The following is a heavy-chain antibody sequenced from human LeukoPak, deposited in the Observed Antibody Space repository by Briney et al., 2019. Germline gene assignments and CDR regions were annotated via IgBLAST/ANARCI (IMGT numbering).Heavy chain of an antibody. CDR2: ISSSSSYI. J-gene: IGHJ4*02. D-gene: IGHD6-13*01. V-gene: IGHV3-21*01. CDR3: ARENVAAGDY. CDR1: GFTFSSYR. Sequence: GGSLRLSCAASGFTFSSYRMNWVRQAPGKGLAWVSSISSSSSYISYADSVKGRFTISRDNAKNSLYLQMNSLRAEDTAVYYCARENVAAGDYWGQGTLVTVSS.